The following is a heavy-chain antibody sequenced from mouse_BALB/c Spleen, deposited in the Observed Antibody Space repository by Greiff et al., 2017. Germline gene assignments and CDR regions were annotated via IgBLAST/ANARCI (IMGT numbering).Heavy chain of an antibody. J-gene: IGHJ3*01. Sequence: VQLQQPGPGLVKPSQSLSLTCTVTGYSITSDYAWNWIRQFPGNKLEWMGYISYSGSTSYNPSLKSRISITRDTSKNQFFLQLNSVTTEDTATYYCARRGYDYDWFAYWGQGTLVTVSA. CDR2: ISYSGST. V-gene: IGHV3-2*02. D-gene: IGHD2-4*01. CDR3: ARRGYDYDWFAY. CDR1: GYSITSDYA.